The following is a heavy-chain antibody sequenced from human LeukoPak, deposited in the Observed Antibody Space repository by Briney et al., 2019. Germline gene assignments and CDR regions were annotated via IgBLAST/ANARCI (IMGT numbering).Heavy chain of an antibody. J-gene: IGHJ4*02. V-gene: IGHV1-24*01. Sequence: ASVKVSCKVSGYTLTELSMHWVRQAPGKGLEWMGGFDPDDGETIYAQKFQGRVTMTEDTSTDTAYMELSSLRSEDTAVYYCATGDYDSSGYYFRALDYWGQGTLVTVSS. CDR3: ATGDYDSSGYYFRALDY. D-gene: IGHD3-22*01. CDR1: GYTLTELS. CDR2: FDPDDGET.